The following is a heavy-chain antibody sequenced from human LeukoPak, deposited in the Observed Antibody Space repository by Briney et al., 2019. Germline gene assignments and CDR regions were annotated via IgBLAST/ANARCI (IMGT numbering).Heavy chain of an antibody. CDR2: ISSSSSYI. Sequence: PGGSLRPSCAASGFTFSSYSMNWVRQAPGKGLEWVSSISSSSSYIYYADSVEGRFTISRDNAKNSLYLQVNSLRAEDTAVYYCARVVSSSWQMYYYYYYYGMDVWGQGTTVTVSS. CDR1: GFTFSSYS. D-gene: IGHD6-13*01. V-gene: IGHV3-21*01. J-gene: IGHJ6*02. CDR3: ARVVSSSWQMYYYYYYYGMDV.